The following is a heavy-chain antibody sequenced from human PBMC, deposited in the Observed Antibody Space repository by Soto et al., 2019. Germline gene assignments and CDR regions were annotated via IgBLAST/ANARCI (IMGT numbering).Heavy chain of an antibody. V-gene: IGHV1-8*01. Sequence: QVQLVQSGAEVKKPGASVKVSCKASGYTFTSYDINWVRQATVQGLEWMGWMNPNSGNTSYAQKFQGRVTMTRNTSISTAYMELSSLRYEDTAVYYCARRVSLGYCSGGSCYGTDYWGQGTLVTVSS. D-gene: IGHD2-15*01. CDR3: ARRVSLGYCSGGSCYGTDY. CDR1: GYTFTSYD. CDR2: MNPNSGNT. J-gene: IGHJ4*02.